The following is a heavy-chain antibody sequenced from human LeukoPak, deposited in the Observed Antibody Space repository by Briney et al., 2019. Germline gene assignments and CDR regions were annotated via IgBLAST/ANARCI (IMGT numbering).Heavy chain of an antibody. D-gene: IGHD6-19*01. CDR1: GFTFSSYA. Sequence: GGSLRLSCAASGFTFSSYAMSWVRQAPGKGLEWVSGISGGGGSTYYADSVKGRFTISRDNSKNTLYLQMNSLRAGDTAVYYCATTVAGTRWALGYWGQGTLVTVSS. CDR3: ATTVAGTRWALGY. J-gene: IGHJ4*02. V-gene: IGHV3-23*01. CDR2: ISGGGGST.